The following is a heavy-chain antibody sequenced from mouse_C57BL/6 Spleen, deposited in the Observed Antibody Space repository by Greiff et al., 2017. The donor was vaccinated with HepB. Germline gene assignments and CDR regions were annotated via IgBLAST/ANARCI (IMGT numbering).Heavy chain of an antibody. CDR3: AIYGLYAMDY. Sequence: VQLQQSGPELVKPGASVKISCKASGYAFSSSWMNWVKQRPGKGLEWIGRIYPGDGDTNYNGKFKGKATLTADKSSSTAYMQLSSLTSEDSAVYFCAIYGLYAMDYCGQGTSVTVSS. V-gene: IGHV1-82*01. CDR2: IYPGDGDT. J-gene: IGHJ4*01. D-gene: IGHD1-1*02. CDR1: GYAFSSSW.